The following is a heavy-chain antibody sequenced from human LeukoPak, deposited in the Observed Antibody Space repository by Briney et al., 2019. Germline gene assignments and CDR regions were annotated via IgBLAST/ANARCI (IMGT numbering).Heavy chain of an antibody. Sequence: GGSLRLSCAASGFTFSSYSMNWVRQAPGKGLEWASSISSSSSYIYYADSVKGRFTISRDNAKNSLYLQMNSLGAEDTAVYYCARDPHDYIGPWGQGTLVTVSS. CDR2: ISSSSSYI. V-gene: IGHV3-21*01. D-gene: IGHD4-11*01. CDR1: GFTFSSYS. CDR3: ARDPHDYIGP. J-gene: IGHJ5*02.